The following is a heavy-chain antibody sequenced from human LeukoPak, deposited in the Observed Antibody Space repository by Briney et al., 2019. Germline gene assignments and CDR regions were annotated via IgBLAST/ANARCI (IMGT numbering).Heavy chain of an antibody. J-gene: IGHJ4*02. CDR2: INNSGSNT. Sequence: QSGGSLRLSCAASGFTFSSYAMSWVRQAPGEALAWVSGINNSGSNTYYADSVKGRFTISRDNAKNTLYLQMNSLRAEDTAVYYCLRDLNWSLDQWGQGTLVTVSS. V-gene: IGHV3-23*01. D-gene: IGHD1-20*01. CDR3: LRDLNWSLDQ. CDR1: GFTFSSYA.